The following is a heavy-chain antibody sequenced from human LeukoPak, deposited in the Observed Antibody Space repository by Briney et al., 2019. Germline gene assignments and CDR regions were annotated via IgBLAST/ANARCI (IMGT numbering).Heavy chain of an antibody. Sequence: PGGSLRLSCAASGFTFSDYYMSWIRQAPGKGLEWVSYISSSGSTIYYADSVKGRFTISRDNAKNSLYLQMNSLRAEDTAVYYCARVGVSSIAAAGAYYYYGMDAWGQGTTVTVSS. J-gene: IGHJ6*02. D-gene: IGHD6-13*01. CDR3: ARVGVSSIAAAGAYYYYGMDA. CDR2: ISSSGSTI. V-gene: IGHV3-11*01. CDR1: GFTFSDYY.